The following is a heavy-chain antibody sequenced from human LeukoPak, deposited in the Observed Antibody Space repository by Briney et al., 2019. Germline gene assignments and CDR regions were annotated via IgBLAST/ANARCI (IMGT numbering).Heavy chain of an antibody. CDR2: IYYSGST. D-gene: IGHD4-17*01. J-gene: IGHJ5*02. Sequence: PSETLSLTCAVYGGSFSGYYWSWIRQPPGKGLEWIGYIYYSGSTNYNPSLKSRVTISVDTSKNQFSLKLSSVTAADTAVYYCARDYYGDKNPSWGQGTLVTVSS. CDR3: ARDYYGDKNPS. V-gene: IGHV4-59*01. CDR1: GGSFSGYY.